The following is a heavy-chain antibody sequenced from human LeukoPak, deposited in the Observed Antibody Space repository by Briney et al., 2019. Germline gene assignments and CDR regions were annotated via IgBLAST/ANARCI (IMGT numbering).Heavy chain of an antibody. Sequence: ASXXVSCKASGYTFTSYYMHWVRQAPGQGLEWMGIINPSGGSTSYAQKFQGRVTMTRDTSTSTVYMELSSLRSEDTAVYYCARVYVAAHFDYWGQGTLVTVSS. CDR3: ARVYVAAHFDY. CDR1: GYTFTSYY. CDR2: INPSGGST. V-gene: IGHV1-46*01. J-gene: IGHJ4*02. D-gene: IGHD3-10*02.